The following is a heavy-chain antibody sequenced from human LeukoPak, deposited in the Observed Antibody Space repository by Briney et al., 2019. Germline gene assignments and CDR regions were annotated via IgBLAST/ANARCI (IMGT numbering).Heavy chain of an antibody. J-gene: IGHJ4*02. D-gene: IGHD6-19*01. CDR2: IHYSGST. CDR3: ARAGVAGGFEY. Sequence: PSETLSLTCTVSGGSIGSYYWNWIRQPPGKGLEWIGYIHYSGSTNHNSSLRSRVTLSVDTSRNQYSLKLSSVTAADTAVYYCARAGVAGGFEYWGEGALVSVSS. CDR1: GGSIGSYY. V-gene: IGHV4-59*01.